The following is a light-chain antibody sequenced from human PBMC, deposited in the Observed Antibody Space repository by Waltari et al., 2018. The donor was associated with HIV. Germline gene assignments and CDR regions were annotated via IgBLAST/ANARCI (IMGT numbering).Light chain of an antibody. CDR1: SSDVGGYNY. V-gene: IGLV2-14*03. CDR2: DVS. CDR3: SSYTSSSTLEV. Sequence: QSALTQPASVSGSPGQSITISCTGTSSDVGGYNYVSWYQQPPGKAPKIMIYDVSNRPSGVSNRFSGSKSGNTASLTISGLQAEDEADYYCSSYTSSSTLEVFGTGTKVTVL. J-gene: IGLJ1*01.